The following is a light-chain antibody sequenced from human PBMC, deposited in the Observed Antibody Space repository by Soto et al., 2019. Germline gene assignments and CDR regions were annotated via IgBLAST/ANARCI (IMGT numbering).Light chain of an antibody. V-gene: IGKV4-1*01. Sequence: DIAMTQSPDSLAVSLGERATINCKSSQSLSYSSNNKNYLVWYQQKPGQPPKLLIYWASTRESGVPDRFSGSGSGTDFTLTISSLQAEDVAVYYCQQYYITPLTFGGGTKVDIK. CDR3: QQYYITPLT. CDR1: QSLSYSSNNKNY. J-gene: IGKJ4*01. CDR2: WAS.